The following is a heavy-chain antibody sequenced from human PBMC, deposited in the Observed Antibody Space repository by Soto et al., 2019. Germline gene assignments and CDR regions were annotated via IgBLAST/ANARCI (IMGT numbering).Heavy chain of an antibody. CDR3: AKDEYWESHFYYFMDL. J-gene: IGHJ6*03. D-gene: IGHD1-26*01. V-gene: IGHV3-30*15. CDR1: GFTFRSYA. Sequence: PGRSLRLSCAASGFTFRSYAMHWVRQAPGKGLEWVAVISHDGSVTYYSESVKGRFTMSRDNSKETLFLQMSSLRSEDTAIYYCAKDEYWESHFYYFMDLWGRGTPVTVSS. CDR2: ISHDGSVT.